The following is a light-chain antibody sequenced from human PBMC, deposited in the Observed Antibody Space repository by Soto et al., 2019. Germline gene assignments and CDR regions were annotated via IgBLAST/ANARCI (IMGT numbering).Light chain of an antibody. V-gene: IGLV2-14*01. CDR1: SSDIGGYNY. J-gene: IGLJ1*01. Sequence: QSALTQPASMSGSPGQSVTIPCAGTSSDIGGYNYFSCYQHHPAKAPKLIIYNFSSRPSGVSHRFSASKSANTASLTISGLQAEDEDDYYCRLFSIRRSFFGTGTKVTVL. CDR2: NFS. CDR3: RLFSIRRSF.